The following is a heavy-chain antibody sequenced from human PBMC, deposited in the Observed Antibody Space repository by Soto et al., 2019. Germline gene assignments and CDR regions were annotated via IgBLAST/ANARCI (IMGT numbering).Heavy chain of an antibody. CDR2: ISPSSSSI. CDR1: GFTFSSYS. V-gene: IGHV3-48*01. J-gene: IGHJ4*02. Sequence: PGGSLRLSCAASGFTFSSYSMHWVRQAPGKGLEWVSYISPSSSSIYYADSVKGRFTISRDNSKNTLYLQMNSLRAEDTAVYYCAKEIWRGGTTVVTPGDYWGQGTLVTVSS. D-gene: IGHD4-17*01. CDR3: AKEIWRGGTTVVTPGDY.